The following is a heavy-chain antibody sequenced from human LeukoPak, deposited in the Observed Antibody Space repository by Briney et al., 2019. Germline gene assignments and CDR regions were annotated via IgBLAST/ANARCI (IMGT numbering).Heavy chain of an antibody. V-gene: IGHV3-53*01. CDR2: THTGGST. CDR1: GFTVSSNY. Sequence: PGGSLRLSCAASGFTVSSNYMSWVRQAPGKGLEWVSVTHTGGSTYYADSVKGRFTISRDTSNNTLYLQMNSLRAEDTAVYYCAKDLLSGVSIAVAGTIDYWGQGTLVTVSS. D-gene: IGHD6-19*01. J-gene: IGHJ4*02. CDR3: AKDLLSGVSIAVAGTIDY.